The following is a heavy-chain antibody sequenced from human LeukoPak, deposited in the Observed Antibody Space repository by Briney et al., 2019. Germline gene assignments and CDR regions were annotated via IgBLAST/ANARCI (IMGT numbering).Heavy chain of an antibody. CDR1: GYTFTGYY. CDR3: ARVGSSRGLGAFDI. J-gene: IGHJ3*02. CDR2: INPNSGGT. V-gene: IGHV1-2*02. D-gene: IGHD1-26*01. Sequence: ASVKVSCKASGYTFTGYYMHWVRQAPGQGLEWMGWINPNSGGTNYARKFQGRVTMTRDTSISTAYMELSRLRSDDTAVYYCARVGSSRGLGAFDIWGQGTMVTVSS.